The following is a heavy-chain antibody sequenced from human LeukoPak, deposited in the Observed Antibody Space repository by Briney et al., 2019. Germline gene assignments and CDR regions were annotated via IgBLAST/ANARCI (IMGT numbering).Heavy chain of an antibody. V-gene: IGHV3-66*01. CDR3: ARGHNSRAGVTDCCPLDY. D-gene: IGHD2-21*02. CDR2: IYSGGTT. Sequence: GGSLRLSCAASGFTVSSNYISWVRQAPGKGLEWVSLIYSGGTTYYADSVKGRFTISRDNSKNTLYLQMNSLRAEDTATYFCARGHNSRAGVTDCCPLDYWGQGTPVTVSS. J-gene: IGHJ4*02. CDR1: GFTVSSNY.